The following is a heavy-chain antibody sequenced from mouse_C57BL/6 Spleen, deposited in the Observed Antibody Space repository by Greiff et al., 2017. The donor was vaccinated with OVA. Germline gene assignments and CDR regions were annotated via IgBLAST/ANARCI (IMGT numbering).Heavy chain of an antibody. CDR1: GYTFTDYY. CDR2: INPNNGGT. V-gene: IGHV1-26*01. D-gene: IGHD1-1*01. CDR3: AHYGSSSSFDY. J-gene: IGHJ2*01. Sequence: EVQLQQSGPELVKPGASVKISCKASGYTFTDYYMNWVKQSHGKSLEWIGDINPNNGGTSYNQKFKGKATLTVDKSSSTAYMELRSLTSEDSAVYYCAHYGSSSSFDYWCQGTTLTVSS.